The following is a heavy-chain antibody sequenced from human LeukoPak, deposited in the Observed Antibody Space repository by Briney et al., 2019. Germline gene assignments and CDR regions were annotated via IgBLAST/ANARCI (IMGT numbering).Heavy chain of an antibody. Sequence: SETLSLTCTVSGGSTSNYYWSWIRQPPGKGLEWIGYIYHSGTANNNPSLKSRVTISVDTSKNQFSLKLYSVTAADTAMYYCASASGVAVIGPGNDAFDIWGQGTMVTVSS. V-gene: IGHV4-59*08. J-gene: IGHJ3*02. CDR1: GGSTSNYY. CDR3: ASASGVAVIGPGNDAFDI. D-gene: IGHD6-19*01. CDR2: IYHSGTA.